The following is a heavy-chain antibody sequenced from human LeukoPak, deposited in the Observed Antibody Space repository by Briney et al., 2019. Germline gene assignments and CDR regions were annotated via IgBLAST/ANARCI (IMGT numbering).Heavy chain of an antibody. CDR3: AKEDIWNNGWFDP. CDR2: IRYDGSNK. Sequence: GGSLRLSCAASGFTFSSYGMHWVRQAPDKGLEWVAFIRYDGSNKYYADSVKGRFTISRDNSKNTLYLQMNSLRAEDTAVYYCAKEDIWNNGWFDPWGQGTLVTVSS. V-gene: IGHV3-30*02. D-gene: IGHD1/OR15-1a*01. J-gene: IGHJ5*02. CDR1: GFTFSSYG.